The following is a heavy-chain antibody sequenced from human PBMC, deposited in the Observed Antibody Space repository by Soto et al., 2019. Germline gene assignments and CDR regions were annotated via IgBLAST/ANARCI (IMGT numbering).Heavy chain of an antibody. D-gene: IGHD5-18*01. J-gene: IGHJ4*02. V-gene: IGHV1-2*04. CDR3: ATQGGYSYGLEYYFDY. CDR2: INPNTGGT. Sequence: VASVKVSCKASGYTFTGYYMHWVRQAPGQGLEWMGWINPNTGGTNYAQNFQGWVTMTRDTSISTAYMELSRLGSDDTAIYYCATQGGYSYGLEYYFDYWGQGTPVTVSS. CDR1: GYTFTGYY.